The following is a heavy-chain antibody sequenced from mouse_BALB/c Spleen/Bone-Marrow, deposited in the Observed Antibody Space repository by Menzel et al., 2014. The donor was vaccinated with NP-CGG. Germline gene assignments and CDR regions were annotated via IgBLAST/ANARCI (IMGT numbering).Heavy chain of an antibody. V-gene: IGHV14-3*02. CDR1: GFNIKDTY. Sequence: EVKVEESGAELVKPGASVKLSCTASGFNIKDTYMHWAKQRPEQGLEWIGRIDPANGNTKYDPKFQGKATITADTSSNTAYLQLSSLTSEDTAVYYCANYYYGSSLFAYWGQGTLVTVSA. J-gene: IGHJ3*01. CDR2: IDPANGNT. D-gene: IGHD1-1*01. CDR3: ANYYYGSSLFAY.